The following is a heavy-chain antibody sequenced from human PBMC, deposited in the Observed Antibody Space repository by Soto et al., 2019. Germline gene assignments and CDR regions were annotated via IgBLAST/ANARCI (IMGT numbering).Heavy chain of an antibody. J-gene: IGHJ1*01. CDR2: IIPIFGTA. V-gene: IGHV1-69*13. CDR1: GGTFRSYA. Sequence: GASVKVSCKASGGTFRSYAISWVRQAPGQGLEWMGGIIPIFGTANYAQKFQGRVTITADESTSTAYMELSSLRSEDTAVYYCARDLAARYEYFQHWGQGTLVNVSS. CDR3: ARDLAARYEYFQH. D-gene: IGHD6-6*01.